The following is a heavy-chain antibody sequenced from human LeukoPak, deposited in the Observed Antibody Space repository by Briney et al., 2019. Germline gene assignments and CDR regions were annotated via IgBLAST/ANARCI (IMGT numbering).Heavy chain of an antibody. CDR1: GLTFSGSA. Sequence: GGSLKLSCAASGLTFSGSAMHWVRQASGKGLEWVGRIRSKANSYATAYAASVKGRFTISRDDSKNTAYLQMNSLKTEDTAVYYCTRHCSSTSCYDWGFDYWGQGTLVTVSS. J-gene: IGHJ4*02. V-gene: IGHV3-73*01. CDR3: TRHCSSTSCYDWGFDY. CDR2: IRSKANSYAT. D-gene: IGHD2-2*01.